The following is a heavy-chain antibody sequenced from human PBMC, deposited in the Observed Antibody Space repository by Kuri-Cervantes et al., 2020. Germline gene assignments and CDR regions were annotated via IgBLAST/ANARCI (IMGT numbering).Heavy chain of an antibody. CDR3: AKDSY. CDR2: ISYDGSNK. Sequence: GESLKISCAASGFTFSSYGMHWVRQAPGKGLEWVAVISYDGSNKYYADSVKGRFTISRDNSKNTLYLQMNSLRAEDTAVYYCAKDSYWGQGTLVTVLL. CDR1: GFTFSSYG. J-gene: IGHJ4*02. V-gene: IGHV3-30*18.